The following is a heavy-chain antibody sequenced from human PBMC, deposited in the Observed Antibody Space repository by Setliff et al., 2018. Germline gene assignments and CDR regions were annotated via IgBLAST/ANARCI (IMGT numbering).Heavy chain of an antibody. CDR1: GGTFSSYG. D-gene: IGHD3-22*01. CDR2: TIPIFGTT. V-gene: IGHV1-69*05. J-gene: IGHJ6*03. CDR3: AREGVDSRSSTDYRYYMDV. Sequence: WASVKVSCKASGGTFSSYGISWVRQAPGQGLEWMGGTIPIFGTTNYAQKFQGRVTIITDESTTTSYMELRSLRSDDTAVYYCAREGVDSRSSTDYRYYMDVWGKGTTVTVSS.